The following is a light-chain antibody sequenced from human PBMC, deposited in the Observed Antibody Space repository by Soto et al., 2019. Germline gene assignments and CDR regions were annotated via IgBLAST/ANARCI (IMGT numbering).Light chain of an antibody. CDR3: QQYNNWPPYT. CDR1: QSVGSN. V-gene: IGKV3-15*01. CDR2: GAS. Sequence: EIVMTQSPATLSVSPGERATLSCRASQSVGSNLAWYQQKPGQAPRLLIYGASTSATGFPARFSGSGSGTEFTLTISSLQSEYFAVYYCQQYNNWPPYTFGEGTKLEIK. J-gene: IGKJ2*01.